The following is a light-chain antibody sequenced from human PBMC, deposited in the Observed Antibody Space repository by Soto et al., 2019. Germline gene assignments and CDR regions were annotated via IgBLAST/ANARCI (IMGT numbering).Light chain of an antibody. Sequence: SYELTQPPSVSVAPGKTARITCGGKNIGSKTVHWYQQKTGQAPVLVIYYDSDRPSGIPERFSGSNSGNTATLTVSRVAAGDEADYYCHVWDTTDDHPLFGGGTKLTVL. J-gene: IGLJ2*01. CDR2: YDS. CDR3: HVWDTTDDHPL. V-gene: IGLV3-21*04. CDR1: NIGSKT.